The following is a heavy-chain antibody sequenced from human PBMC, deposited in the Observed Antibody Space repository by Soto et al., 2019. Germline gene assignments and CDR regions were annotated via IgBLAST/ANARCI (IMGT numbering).Heavy chain of an antibody. CDR1: GGSISSSSYY. Sequence: QLQLQESGPGLVKPSETLSLTCTVSGGSISSSSYYWGWIRQPPGKGLEWIGSIYYSGSTYYNPSRKSRVTIYVDTSKNQFPRKLSSVTAADTVVYYCAGGDYYDSSGPYYFDYWGQGTLVTVFS. D-gene: IGHD3-22*01. CDR3: AGGDYYDSSGPYYFDY. V-gene: IGHV4-39*01. CDR2: IYYSGST. J-gene: IGHJ4*02.